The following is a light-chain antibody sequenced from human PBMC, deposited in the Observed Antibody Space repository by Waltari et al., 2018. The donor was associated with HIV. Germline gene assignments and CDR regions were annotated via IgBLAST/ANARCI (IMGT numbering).Light chain of an antibody. CDR1: ASDIGYFDY. Sequence: QSALTQPRSVSGSPGQSVTISCTGTASDIGYFDYVSWYQQYPGKAPTVIIYEVFQRPSGGPDRFTASKSGITASLTISGLQDEDEADYYCCSYAGTYTYVFGSGTTVTVL. J-gene: IGLJ1*01. V-gene: IGLV2-11*01. CDR3: CSYAGTYTYV. CDR2: EVF.